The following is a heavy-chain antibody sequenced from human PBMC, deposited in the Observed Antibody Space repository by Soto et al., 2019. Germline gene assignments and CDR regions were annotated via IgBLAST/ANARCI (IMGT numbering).Heavy chain of an antibody. CDR1: GGTFSSSA. CDR2: IVVGSGNT. V-gene: IGHV1-58*01. J-gene: IGHJ4*02. Sequence: GASVRVSCKASGGTFSSSAVQWVRQARGQRLEWIGWIVVGSGNTNYAQKFQERVTITRDMSTSTAYMELSSLRSEDTAVYYCATRTGTTWFDYWGKGTLVTVSS. CDR3: ATRTGTTWFDY. D-gene: IGHD1-1*01.